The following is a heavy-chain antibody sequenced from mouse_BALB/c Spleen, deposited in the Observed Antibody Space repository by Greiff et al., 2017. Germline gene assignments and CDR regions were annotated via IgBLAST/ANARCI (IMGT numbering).Heavy chain of an antibody. CDR3: ARTGSFYAMDY. V-gene: IGHV3-8*02. CDR2: ISYSGST. J-gene: IGHJ4*01. D-gene: IGHD4-1*01. CDR1: GDSITSCY. Sequence: EVKLQESGPSLVKPSQTLSLTCSATGDSITSCYWNWIRKFPGNKLEYMGYISYSGSTYYNPSLKSRISITRDTTKNQYYLQLNSVTTEDTATYYCARTGSFYAMDYWGQGTSVTVSS.